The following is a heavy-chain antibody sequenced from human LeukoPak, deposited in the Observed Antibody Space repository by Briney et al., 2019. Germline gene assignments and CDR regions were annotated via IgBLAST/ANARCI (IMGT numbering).Heavy chain of an antibody. V-gene: IGHV3-74*01. Sequence: GGSLRLSCAASGFTFSSYWMHWVRQVPGKGLVWVSRINSDGSSTSYADSVKGRFTISRDTAKNTLYLQMNSLRAEDTAVYYCARGTYDSSGFSIFDYWGQGTLVTVSS. CDR2: INSDGSST. CDR1: GFTFSSYW. J-gene: IGHJ4*02. D-gene: IGHD3-22*01. CDR3: ARGTYDSSGFSIFDY.